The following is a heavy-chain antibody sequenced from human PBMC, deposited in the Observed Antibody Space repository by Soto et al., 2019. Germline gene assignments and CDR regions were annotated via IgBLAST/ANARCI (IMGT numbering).Heavy chain of an antibody. Sequence: ASVKVSCKASGGTFSSYAISWVRQAPGQGLEWMGGIIPIFGTANYAQKFQGRVTITADKSTSTAYMELSSLRSEDTAVYYCAREGFGEFQFDHWGQGTLVTVSS. D-gene: IGHD3-10*01. CDR2: IIPIFGTA. CDR3: AREGFGEFQFDH. V-gene: IGHV1-69*06. CDR1: GGTFSSYA. J-gene: IGHJ4*02.